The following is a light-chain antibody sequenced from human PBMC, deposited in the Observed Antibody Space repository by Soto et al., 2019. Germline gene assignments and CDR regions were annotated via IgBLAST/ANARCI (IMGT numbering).Light chain of an antibody. CDR2: EVS. CDR3: SSYTSGTSYV. CDR1: SSDVGGYNY. J-gene: IGLJ1*01. Sequence: QSVLTQPASVSGSPGQSITISCTGTSSDVGGYNYVSWYQHHPGKAPKIMVFEVSNRPSGVSNRFSRSKSGNTASLTISGLQPEDEADYYCSSYTSGTSYVFGTGTKVTVL. V-gene: IGLV2-14*01.